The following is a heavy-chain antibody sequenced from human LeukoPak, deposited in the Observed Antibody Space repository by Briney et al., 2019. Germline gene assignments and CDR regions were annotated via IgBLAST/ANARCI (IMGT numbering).Heavy chain of an antibody. CDR1: GGSISSGGYY. CDR3: ARAASGGIGIGLFDP. CDR2: IYYSGST. V-gene: IGHV4-31*03. J-gene: IGHJ5*02. D-gene: IGHD4-23*01. Sequence: SETLSLTCTVSGGSISSGGYYWSWIRQHPGKGLEWIGYIYYSGSTYYNPSLKSRVTISVDTSKNQFSLKLSSVTAADTAVYHCARAASGGIGIGLFDPWRQGTLVPVPS.